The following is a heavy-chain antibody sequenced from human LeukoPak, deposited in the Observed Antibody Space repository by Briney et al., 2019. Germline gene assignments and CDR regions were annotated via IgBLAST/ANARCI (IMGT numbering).Heavy chain of an antibody. Sequence: SETLSLTPTLSGDSLSGSYGSWIRQPAGTGLGWIVRVYGSGSTNYNPSLKSRVTVSLDTSKTQFSLRLSSVTAADTAIYYCARDKVGTSYFDFWGQGALVTVSS. V-gene: IGHV4-4*07. J-gene: IGHJ4*02. D-gene: IGHD1-26*01. CDR3: ARDKVGTSYFDF. CDR2: VYGSGST. CDR1: GDSLSGSY.